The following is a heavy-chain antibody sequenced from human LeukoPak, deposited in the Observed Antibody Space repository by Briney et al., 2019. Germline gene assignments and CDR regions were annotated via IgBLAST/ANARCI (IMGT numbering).Heavy chain of an antibody. CDR2: TWYDGSDI. J-gene: IGHJ4*02. CDR3: ARGSAALYYFDF. D-gene: IGHD2-2*01. V-gene: IGHV3-33*01. CDR1: GFTFSSYG. Sequence: PGGSLRLSCAASGFTFSSYGMHWVRQAPGKGLEWVALTWYDGSDIYYADSVKGRFIISRDNSKNTLYLQMNTLRAEDTAVYYCARGSAALYYFDFWGQGTLVTVSS.